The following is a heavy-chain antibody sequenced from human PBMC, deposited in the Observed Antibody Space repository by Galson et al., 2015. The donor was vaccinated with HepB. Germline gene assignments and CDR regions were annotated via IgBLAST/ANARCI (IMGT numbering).Heavy chain of an antibody. D-gene: IGHD3-22*01. CDR3: AKDLAYFYDTSDYYEGVFDY. J-gene: IGHJ4*02. CDR1: GFTLNDYA. Sequence: SLRLSCAASGFTLNDYAVNWVRQAPGKGLEWVSSISGVGDSTHYADSVKGRFTISRDISKNTLYLQMNSLRAEDTAVYYCAKDLAYFYDTSDYYEGVFDYWGQGTLVTVSS. CDR2: ISGVGDST. V-gene: IGHV3-23*01.